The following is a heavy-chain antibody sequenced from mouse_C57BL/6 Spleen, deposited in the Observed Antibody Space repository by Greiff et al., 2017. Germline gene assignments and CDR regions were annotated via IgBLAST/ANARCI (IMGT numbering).Heavy chain of an antibody. CDR3: AMGDSSGYVSY. D-gene: IGHD3-2*02. CDR2: IYPRSGNT. V-gene: IGHV1-81*01. CDR1: GYTFTSYG. Sequence: QVQLQQSGAELARPGASVKLSCKASGYTFTSYGISWVKQRTGQGLEWIGEIYPRSGNTYYNEKFKGKATLTADKSSSTAYMELRSLTSEDSAVYFCAMGDSSGYVSYWGQGTLVTVSA. J-gene: IGHJ3*01.